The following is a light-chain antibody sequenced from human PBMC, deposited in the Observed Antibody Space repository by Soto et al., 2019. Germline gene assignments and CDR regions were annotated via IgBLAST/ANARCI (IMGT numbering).Light chain of an antibody. Sequence: VLTQSPVTLSLSPGERATLSCRASQTVSNNYLAWYQQKPGQAPRLLIFGSSDRATGIPVRFSGSGSGTDFTLTISRLEPEDFAVYYCQQYGSSPPYTFGQGTKLEIK. CDR1: QTVSNNY. V-gene: IGKV3-20*01. CDR2: GSS. J-gene: IGKJ2*01. CDR3: QQYGSSPPYT.